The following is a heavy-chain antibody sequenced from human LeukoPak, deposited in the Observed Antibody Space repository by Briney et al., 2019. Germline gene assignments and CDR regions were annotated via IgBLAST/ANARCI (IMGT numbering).Heavy chain of an antibody. Sequence: PGGSLRLSCAASGFTVSSNYMSWVRQAPGKGLEWVSAISGSGGSTYYADSVKGRFTISRDNSKNTLYLQMNSLRAEDTAVYYCAKDSSGWFSPLDYWGQGTLVTVSS. CDR3: AKDSSGWFSPLDY. CDR2: ISGSGGST. J-gene: IGHJ4*02. CDR1: GFTVSSNY. V-gene: IGHV3-23*01. D-gene: IGHD6-19*01.